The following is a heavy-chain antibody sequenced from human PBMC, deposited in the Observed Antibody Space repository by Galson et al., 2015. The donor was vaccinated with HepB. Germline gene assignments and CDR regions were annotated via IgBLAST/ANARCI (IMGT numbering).Heavy chain of an antibody. CDR1: GYTLTELS. CDR2: FDPEDGET. D-gene: IGHD1-1*01. V-gene: IGHV1-24*01. J-gene: IGHJ3*02. Sequence: SVKVSCKVSGYTLTELSMHWVRQAPGKGLEWMGGFDPEDGETIYAQKFQGRVTMTEDTSTDTAYMELSSLRSEDTAVYYCATERVGEAPVPNAFDIWGQGTMVTVSS. CDR3: ATERVGEAPVPNAFDI.